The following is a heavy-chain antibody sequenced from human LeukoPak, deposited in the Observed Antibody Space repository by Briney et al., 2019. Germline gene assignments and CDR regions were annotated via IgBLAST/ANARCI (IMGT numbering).Heavy chain of an antibody. CDR1: GGSISSSNYY. Sequence: SETLSLTCTVSGGSISSSNYYWGWIRQPPGKGLEWIGSIYYSGSTYYNPSLKSRVTISVDTSKNQFSLKLSSVTAADTAVYYCAREGCSGGSCQSMDYWGQGTLVTVSS. CDR2: IYYSGST. D-gene: IGHD2-15*01. V-gene: IGHV4-39*07. CDR3: AREGCSGGSCQSMDY. J-gene: IGHJ4*02.